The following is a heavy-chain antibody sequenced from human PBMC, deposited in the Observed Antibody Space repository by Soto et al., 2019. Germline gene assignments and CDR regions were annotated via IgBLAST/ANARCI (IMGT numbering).Heavy chain of an antibody. J-gene: IGHJ4*02. D-gene: IGHD4-17*01. Sequence: QVQLVESGGGVVQPGRSLRLSCAASGFTFSSYGMHWVRQAPGKGLEWVAVIWYDGSNKYYADSVKGRFTISRDNSKNTLYLQMNSLRAEDTAVYYCARELRRGLDYGGNPLHLGYWGQGTLVTVSS. CDR3: ARELRRGLDYGGNPLHLGY. V-gene: IGHV3-33*01. CDR1: GFTFSSYG. CDR2: IWYDGSNK.